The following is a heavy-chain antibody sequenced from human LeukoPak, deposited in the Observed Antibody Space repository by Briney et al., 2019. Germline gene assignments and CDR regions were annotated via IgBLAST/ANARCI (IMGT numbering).Heavy chain of an antibody. CDR1: GFTFSDYA. Sequence: PGRSLRLSCAASGFTFSDYAMHWVRQAPGKGLEWVAIIWNDGSSIYCADSVKGRFTISRDNSKNTLYLQMNSLRAEDAAVYYCARGGLYGDYSFYFDSWGQGTLVTVSS. CDR2: IWNDGSSI. V-gene: IGHV3-33*01. J-gene: IGHJ4*02. D-gene: IGHD4-17*01. CDR3: ARGGLYGDYSFYFDS.